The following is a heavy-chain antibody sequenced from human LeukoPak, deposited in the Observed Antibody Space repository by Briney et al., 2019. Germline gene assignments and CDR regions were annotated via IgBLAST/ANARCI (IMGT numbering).Heavy chain of an antibody. Sequence: GGSLRLSCAASEFIFSSYSMNWVRQAPGKGLEWVSYISSSGSAIYYADSVKGRFTISRDNAKNSLYLQMNSLRAEDTAVYYCAELGITMIGGVWGKGTTVTISS. CDR1: EFIFSSYS. V-gene: IGHV3-48*04. D-gene: IGHD3-10*02. CDR2: ISSSGSAI. J-gene: IGHJ6*04. CDR3: AELGITMIGGV.